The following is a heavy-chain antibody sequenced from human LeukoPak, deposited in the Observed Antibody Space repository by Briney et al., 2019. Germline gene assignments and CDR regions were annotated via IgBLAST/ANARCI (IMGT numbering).Heavy chain of an antibody. V-gene: IGHV3-23*01. Sequence: GGSLRLSCAASGFTFSSYAMSWVRQAPGKGLEWVSAISGSGGSTYYADSVKGRFTISRDNSKNTLYLQMNSLRAEDTAVYYCAKGLGYCSSTSCRDGFDYWGQGTLVTVSS. CDR3: AKGLGYCSSTSCRDGFDY. D-gene: IGHD2-2*01. CDR1: GFTFSSYA. J-gene: IGHJ4*02. CDR2: ISGSGGST.